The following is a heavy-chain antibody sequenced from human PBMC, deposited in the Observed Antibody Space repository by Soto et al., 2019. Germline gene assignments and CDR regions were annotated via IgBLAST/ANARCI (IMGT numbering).Heavy chain of an antibody. CDR1: GYTLTELS. J-gene: IGHJ4*02. D-gene: IGHD3-3*01. Sequence: QVQLVQSGAEVKKPGASVKVSCKVSGYTLTELSMHWVRQAPGKGLEWMGGFDPEDGETIYAQKYQGRVTMTEDTSTDTAYMELSSLRSEDTAVYYCATAPITIFGVVIKYGGCYWGQGTLVTVSS. CDR2: FDPEDGET. CDR3: ATAPITIFGVVIKYGGCY. V-gene: IGHV1-24*01.